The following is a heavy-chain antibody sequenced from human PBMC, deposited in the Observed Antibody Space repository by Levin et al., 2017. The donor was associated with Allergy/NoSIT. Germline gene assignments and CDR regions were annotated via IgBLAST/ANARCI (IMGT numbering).Heavy chain of an antibody. V-gene: IGHV4-59*08. CDR2: IYYSGST. CDR3: AAGYSSGWTGWFDP. D-gene: IGHD6-19*01. CDR1: GGSISSYY. Sequence: SETLSLTCTVSGGSISSYYWSWIRQPPGKGLEWIGYIYYSGSTNYNPSLKSRVTISVDTSKNQFSLKLSSVTAADTAVYYGAAGYSSGWTGWFDPWGQGTLVTVSS. J-gene: IGHJ5*02.